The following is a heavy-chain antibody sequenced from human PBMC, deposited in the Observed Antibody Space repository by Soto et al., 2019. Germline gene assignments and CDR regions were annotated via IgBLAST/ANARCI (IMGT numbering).Heavy chain of an antibody. Sequence: PSETLSLTCTVSGGSISSGDYYWSWIRQPPGKGLEWIGYIYYSGSTYYNPSLKSRVTIPVDTSKNQFSLKLSSVTAADTAVYYCARTRSGYSSGWYLDYWGQGTLVTVSS. J-gene: IGHJ4*02. CDR1: GGSISSGDYY. CDR2: IYYSGST. D-gene: IGHD6-19*01. V-gene: IGHV4-30-4*01. CDR3: ARTRSGYSSGWYLDY.